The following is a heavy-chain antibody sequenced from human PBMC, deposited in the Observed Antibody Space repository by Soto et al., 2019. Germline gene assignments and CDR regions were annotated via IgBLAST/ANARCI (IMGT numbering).Heavy chain of an antibody. CDR2: INDRGSI. D-gene: IGHD3-9*01. Sequence: QVQLQQWGAGPLRPLETLSLTCGVSGGCFSGYYWAWIRQSPGKGLEWIGEINDRGSINYNPSLKSRVSISVDTSKNHYSLHLRSVTAADTAVYYCARESHDILTGPPWVWYFDLWGRGTLVTVSS. V-gene: IGHV4-34*01. CDR1: GGCFSGYY. J-gene: IGHJ2*01. CDR3: ARESHDILTGPPWVWYFDL.